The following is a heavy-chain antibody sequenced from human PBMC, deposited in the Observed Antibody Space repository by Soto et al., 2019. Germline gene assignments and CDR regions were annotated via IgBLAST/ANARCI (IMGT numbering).Heavy chain of an antibody. J-gene: IGHJ5*02. V-gene: IGHV3-21*01. D-gene: IGHD2-2*01. CDR3: ARSEGQYCSSTSCYGSTSFSFDP. CDR2: ISSSSSYI. Sequence: EVQLVESGGGLVKPGGSLRLSCAASGFTFSSYSMNWVRQAPGKGLEWVSSISSSSSYIYYADSVKGRFTISRDNAKNSLYLQMNSLRAEDTAVYYCARSEGQYCSSTSCYGSTSFSFDPWGQGTLVTVSS. CDR1: GFTFSSYS.